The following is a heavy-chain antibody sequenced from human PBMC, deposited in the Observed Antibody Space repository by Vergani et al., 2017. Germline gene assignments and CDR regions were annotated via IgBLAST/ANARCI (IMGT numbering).Heavy chain of an antibody. CDR2: ISYDGSNK. J-gene: IGHJ4*02. D-gene: IGHD1-26*01. CDR3: AKDHWYSGSYSEFDY. Sequence: QVQLVESGGGVVQPGRSLRLSCAASGFTFSSYAMHWVRQAPGKGLEWVAVISYDGSNKYYADSVKGRFTISRDNSKNTLYLQMNSLRAEDTAVYYCAKDHWYSGSYSEFDYWGQGTLVTVSS. CDR1: GFTFSSYA. V-gene: IGHV3-30*04.